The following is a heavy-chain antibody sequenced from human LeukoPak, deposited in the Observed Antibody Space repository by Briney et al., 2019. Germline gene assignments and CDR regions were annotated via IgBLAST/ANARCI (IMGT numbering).Heavy chain of an antibody. CDR2: IYYSGST. D-gene: IGHD2-2*01. J-gene: IGHJ5*02. V-gene: IGHV4-59*01. Sequence: PSETLSLTCTVSGGSISSYYWSWIRQPPGKGLEWIGYIYYSGSTNYNPSLKSRVTISVDTSKNQFSLKLSSVTAADTAVYYCAGGTTYCSSTSCYHLNWFDPWGQGTLVTVSS. CDR3: AGGTTYCSSTSCYHLNWFDP. CDR1: GGSISSYY.